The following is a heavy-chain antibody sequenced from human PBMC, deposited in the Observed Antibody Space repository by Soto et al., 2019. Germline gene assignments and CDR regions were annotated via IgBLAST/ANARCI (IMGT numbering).Heavy chain of an antibody. CDR3: ARPINWNDVSGWADAFDI. Sequence: ASVKVSCKASGYAFTSYGISWVRQAPGQGLEWMGWTSAYNGNTNYAQKLQGRVTMTTDKSISTAYLQWSSLKASDTAMYYCARPINWNDVSGWADAFDIWGQGTMVTVSS. V-gene: IGHV1-18*01. J-gene: IGHJ3*02. D-gene: IGHD1-1*01. CDR2: TSAYNGNT. CDR1: GYAFTSYG.